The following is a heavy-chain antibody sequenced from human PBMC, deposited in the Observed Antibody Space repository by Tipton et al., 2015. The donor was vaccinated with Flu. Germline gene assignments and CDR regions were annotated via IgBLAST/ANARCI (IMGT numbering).Heavy chain of an antibody. CDR1: GYSISSGYY. Sequence: GLVKPSETLSLACNVSGYSISSGYYWVWIRQPPGKGLEWIGNIYHSGNTNYNPSLKSRVTISVDTSKNQFSLNLSSVTAADTVVYYCARGVGFWGQGTLVTVSS. D-gene: IGHD2-15*01. CDR3: ARGVGF. J-gene: IGHJ4*02. CDR2: IYHSGNT. V-gene: IGHV4-38-2*02.